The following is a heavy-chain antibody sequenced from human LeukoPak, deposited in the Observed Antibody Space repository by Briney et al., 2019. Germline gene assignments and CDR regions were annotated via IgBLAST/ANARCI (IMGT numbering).Heavy chain of an antibody. CDR2: IYTSGST. CDR3: ARQYSSSSSTDY. CDR1: GGSISSYY. V-gene: IGHV4-4*09. D-gene: IGHD6-6*01. Sequence: PSETLSLTCTVSGGSISSYYWSWIRQPPGKGLEWIGYIYTSGSTNYNPSLKSRVTISVDTSKNQFSLKLSCVTAADTAVYYCARQYSSSSSTDYWGQGILVTVSS. J-gene: IGHJ4*02.